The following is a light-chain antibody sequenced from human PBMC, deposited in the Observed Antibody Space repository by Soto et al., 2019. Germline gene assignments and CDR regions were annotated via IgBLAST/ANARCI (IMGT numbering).Light chain of an antibody. CDR3: CSYAGSSTFVV. CDR2: EGS. J-gene: IGLJ2*01. V-gene: IGLV2-23*03. CDR1: SSDVGSYNL. Sequence: QSALTQPASVSGSPGQSITISCTGTSSDVGSYNLVSWYQQHSGKAPKLMIYEGSKRPSGVSNRFSGSKSGNTASLTISGLQAEDEADYYCCSYAGSSTFVVFGGGTSSPS.